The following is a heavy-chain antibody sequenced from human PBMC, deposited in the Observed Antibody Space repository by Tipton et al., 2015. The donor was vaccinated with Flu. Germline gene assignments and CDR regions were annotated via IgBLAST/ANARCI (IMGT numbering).Heavy chain of an antibody. J-gene: IGHJ4*02. D-gene: IGHD3-22*01. Sequence: TLSLTCTVSGGSISSYYWSWIRQPAGKGLEWIGRIYTSGSTNYNPSLKSRVTMSVDTSKNQFSLKLSSVTAADTAVYYCARESTVYGSSGYYYCPFDYWGQGTLVPVSS. V-gene: IGHV4-4*07. CDR2: IYTSGST. CDR1: GGSISSYY. CDR3: ARESTVYGSSGYYYCPFDY.